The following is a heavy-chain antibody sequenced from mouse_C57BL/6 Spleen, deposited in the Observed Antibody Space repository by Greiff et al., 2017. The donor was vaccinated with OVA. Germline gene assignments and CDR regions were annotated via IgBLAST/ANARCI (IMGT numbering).Heavy chain of an antibody. J-gene: IGHJ4*01. V-gene: IGHV1-81*01. CDR2: LYPRSGNT. Sequence: QVQLQQSGAELARPGASVKLSCKASGYTFTSYGISWVKQRTGQGLEWIGELYPRSGNTYYNEKFKGKATLTADKSSSTASMELRSLTSEDSAVYFCARVTTVVATRYAMDYWGQGTSVTVSS. CDR1: GYTFTSYG. CDR3: ARVTTVVATRYAMDY. D-gene: IGHD1-1*01.